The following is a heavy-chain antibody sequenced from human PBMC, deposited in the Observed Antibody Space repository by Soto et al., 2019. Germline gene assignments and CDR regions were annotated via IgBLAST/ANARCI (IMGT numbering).Heavy chain of an antibody. CDR1: GFTFSNAW. CDR3: TTARIGTYYDFWSGYTAYYYYGMDV. D-gene: IGHD3-3*01. Sequence: GGSLRLSCAASGFTFSNAWMNWVRQAPGKGLEWVGRIKSKTDGGTTDYAAPVKGRFTISRDDSKNTLYLQMNSLKTEDTAVYYCTTARIGTYYDFWSGYTAYYYYGMDVWGQGTTVTVSS. J-gene: IGHJ6*02. V-gene: IGHV3-15*07. CDR2: IKSKTDGGTT.